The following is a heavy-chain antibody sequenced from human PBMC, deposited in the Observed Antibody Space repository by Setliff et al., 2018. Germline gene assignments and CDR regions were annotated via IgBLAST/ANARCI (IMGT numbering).Heavy chain of an antibody. CDR1: GFTFSSYA. CDR3: ARVHYETSTYYYGLGYQY. D-gene: IGHD3-10*01. J-gene: IGHJ1*01. Sequence: PGGSLRLSCAASGFTFSSYAMHWVRQAPGKGLEWVAVISYDGSNKYYADSVKGRFTISRDNSKNTLYLQMNSLRAEDTAVYYCARVHYETSTYYYGLGYQYWGQGSLVTVS. CDR2: ISYDGSNK. V-gene: IGHV3-30-3*01.